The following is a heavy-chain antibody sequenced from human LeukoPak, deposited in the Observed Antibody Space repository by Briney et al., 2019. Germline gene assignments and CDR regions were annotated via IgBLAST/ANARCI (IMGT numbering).Heavy chain of an antibody. CDR2: IYYLGST. D-gene: IGHD3-10*01. Sequence: PSETLSLTCTVSGGSISSYYGSWIRQPPGKGLEWVGHIYYLGSTNYNPSHKSRVTISIDTSKNYFSLKLNSVIAADTAVYYCARDRPGSYWYFDLWGRGTLVTVSS. J-gene: IGHJ2*01. CDR1: GGSISSYY. CDR3: ARDRPGSYWYFDL. V-gene: IGHV4-59*01.